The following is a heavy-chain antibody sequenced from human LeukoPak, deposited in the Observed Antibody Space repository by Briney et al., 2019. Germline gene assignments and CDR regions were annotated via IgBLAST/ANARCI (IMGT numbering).Heavy chain of an antibody. CDR1: GFTFDDYA. CDR2: ISGDGDST. D-gene: IGHD2-15*01. J-gene: IGHJ6*02. V-gene: IGHV3-43*02. Sequence: QTGGSLRLFCAASGFTFDDYAMHWVRQAPGKGLEWISLISGDGDSTYYTDSVKGRFTGSRDNSKSSLYLQMNSLRTEDTALYYCAKEETIVVGGYYYYGMDVWGQGTTVTVSS. CDR3: AKEETIVVGGYYYYGMDV.